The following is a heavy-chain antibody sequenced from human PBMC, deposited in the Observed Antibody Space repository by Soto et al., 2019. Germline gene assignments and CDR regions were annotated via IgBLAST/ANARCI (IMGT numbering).Heavy chain of an antibody. J-gene: IGHJ5*02. CDR3: ARCVTMVRGVRWFDP. D-gene: IGHD3-10*01. CDR1: GGSFSGYY. V-gene: IGHV4-34*01. Sequence: SETLSLTCAVYGGSFSGYYWSWIRQPPGKGLEWIGEINHSGSTNYNPSLKSRVTISVDTSKNQFSLKLSSVTAADTAVYYCARCVTMVRGVRWFDPWGPGTLVTLSS. CDR2: INHSGST.